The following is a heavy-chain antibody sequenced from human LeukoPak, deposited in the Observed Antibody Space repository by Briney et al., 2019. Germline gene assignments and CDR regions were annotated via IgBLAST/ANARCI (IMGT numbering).Heavy chain of an antibody. V-gene: IGHV1-46*01. CDR3: ARPLSGSYFDLSY. CDR2: INPSGGST. Sequence: GGSLRLSCAASGFTFSSYAMSWVRQAPGQGLEWMGIINPSGGSTSYAQKFQSRVTMTRDTSTSTVYMELSSLRSEDTAVYYCARPLSGSYFDLSYWGQGTLVTVSS. D-gene: IGHD1-26*01. J-gene: IGHJ4*02. CDR1: GFTFSSYA.